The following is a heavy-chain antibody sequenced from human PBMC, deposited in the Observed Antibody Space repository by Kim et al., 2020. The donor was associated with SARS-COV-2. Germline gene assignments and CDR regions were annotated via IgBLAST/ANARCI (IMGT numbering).Heavy chain of an antibody. V-gene: IGHV3-20*01. CDR2: INWNGGST. D-gene: IGHD6-13*01. Sequence: GGSLRLSCAASGFTFDDYGMSWVRQAPGKGLEWVSGINWNGGSTGYADSVKGRFTISRDNAKNSLYLQMNSLRAEDTALYHCARHPGGVFTISNYYYGMDVWGQGTTVTVSS. CDR1: GFTFDDYG. CDR3: ARHPGGVFTISNYYYGMDV. J-gene: IGHJ6*02.